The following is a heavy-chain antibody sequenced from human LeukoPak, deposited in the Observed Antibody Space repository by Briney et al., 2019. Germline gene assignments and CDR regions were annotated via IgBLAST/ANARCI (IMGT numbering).Heavy chain of an antibody. CDR3: ATNAGETNNYYYYMDV. D-gene: IGHD3-10*01. CDR1: GFTFSSYS. V-gene: IGHV3-21*01. CDR2: ISSSSSYI. J-gene: IGHJ6*03. Sequence: GSLRLSCAASGFTFSSYSMNWVRQAPGKGLEWVSSISSSSSYIYYADSVKGRFTISRDNAKNSLYLQMNSLRAEDTAVYYCATNAGETNNYYYYMDVWGKGTTVTVSS.